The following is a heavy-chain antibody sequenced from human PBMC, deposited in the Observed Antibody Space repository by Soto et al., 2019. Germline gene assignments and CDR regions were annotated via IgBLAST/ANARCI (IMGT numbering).Heavy chain of an antibody. CDR1: GGTFNSYD. J-gene: IGHJ5*02. D-gene: IGHD3-22*01. V-gene: IGHV1-69*13. Sequence: SVKVSCKASGGTFNSYDINWVRQAPGQGLEWMGGIIPIVETPKYAQKFQGRVTITADESTNTVYMELSSLRSEDTAMYYCARLSRPNYYDTSGFSKDNWFDPWGQGTLVTVS. CDR2: IIPIVETP. CDR3: ARLSRPNYYDTSGFSKDNWFDP.